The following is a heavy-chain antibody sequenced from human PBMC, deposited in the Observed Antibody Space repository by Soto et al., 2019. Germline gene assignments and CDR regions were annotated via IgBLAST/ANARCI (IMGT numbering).Heavy chain of an antibody. V-gene: IGHV3-23*01. J-gene: IGHJ4*02. CDR3: ATLPEAATVPPLDY. CDR2: ISGSGGST. CDR1: GFTFSSYA. Sequence: EVQLLESGGGLVQPGGSLRLSCAASGFTFSSYAMSWVRQAPGKGLEWVSAISGSGGSTYYADSVKGRFTISRDNSKNTLYLQMNSLRAEDTAVYDCATLPEAATVPPLDYWGQGTLVTVSS. D-gene: IGHD6-25*01.